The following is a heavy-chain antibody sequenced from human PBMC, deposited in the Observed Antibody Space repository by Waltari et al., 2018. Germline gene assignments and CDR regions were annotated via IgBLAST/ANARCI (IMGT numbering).Heavy chain of an antibody. J-gene: IGHJ4*02. V-gene: IGHV4-4*02. CDR3: ARDRGRGLFLDS. D-gene: IGHD2-15*01. CDR1: ADSFSPTYW. CDR2: IHGSGRS. Sequence: VELQESGPGLVQPSGPLSVTCAASADSFSPTYWWSWARQTPGKGLEWIGQIHGSGRSNYNPSLESRVTVSIDTSTTQVCLRVTSATAADPAVYYCARDRGRGLFLDSWGQGTLVTVSP.